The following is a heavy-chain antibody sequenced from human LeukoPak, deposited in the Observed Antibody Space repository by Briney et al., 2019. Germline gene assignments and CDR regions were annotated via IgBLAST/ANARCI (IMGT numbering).Heavy chain of an antibody. V-gene: IGHV3-48*03. D-gene: IGHD1-26*01. CDR1: GFTFSSYE. J-gene: IGHJ4*02. CDR2: ISNTGSTI. CDR3: ARGGAADY. Sequence: GGSLRLSCAASGFTFSSYEMNWVRQAPGKGLEWVSYISNTGSTIYYADSVKGRFIISRDNAKNSLYLQMNSLRAEDTAAYYCARGGAADYWGQGTLVTVSS.